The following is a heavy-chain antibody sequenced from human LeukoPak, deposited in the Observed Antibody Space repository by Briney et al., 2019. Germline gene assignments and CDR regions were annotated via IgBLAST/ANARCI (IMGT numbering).Heavy chain of an antibody. J-gene: IGHJ4*02. D-gene: IGHD3-10*01. CDR2: IKQDGSEK. CDR3: AGNDFGEDY. CDR1: GFTFSSYG. Sequence: GGTLRLSCAASGFTFSSYGMSWVRQAPGKGLEWVANIKQDGSEKSYVDSVKGRFTISRDNAKNSLYLQMNSLRVEDTAVYYCAGNDFGEDYWGQGTLVTVSS. V-gene: IGHV3-7*01.